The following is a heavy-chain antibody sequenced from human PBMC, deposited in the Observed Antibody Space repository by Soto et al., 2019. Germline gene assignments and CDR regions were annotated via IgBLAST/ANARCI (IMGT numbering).Heavy chain of an antibody. Sequence: ASVKVSCKASGYTFTSYYMHWVRQAPGQGLEWMGIINPSGGSTSYAQKFQGRVTMTRDTSTSTVYMELSSLRSEDTAVYYCAKAMWFGSPVRGYFDYWGQGALVTVSS. CDR3: AKAMWFGSPVRGYFDY. CDR2: INPSGGST. CDR1: GYTFTSYY. D-gene: IGHD3-10*01. V-gene: IGHV1-46*01. J-gene: IGHJ4*02.